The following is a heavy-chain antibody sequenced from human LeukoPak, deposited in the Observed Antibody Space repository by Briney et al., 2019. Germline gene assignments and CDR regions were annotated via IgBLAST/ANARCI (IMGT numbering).Heavy chain of an antibody. CDR2: ISGSGDNT. CDR3: AKDSGSGYKSRYYALDV. D-gene: IGHD3-22*01. CDR1: GFIFSSYA. J-gene: IGHJ6*02. V-gene: IGHV3-23*01. Sequence: PGGSLRLSCTVSGFIFSSYAMSWVRQAPGKGLQWVSAISGSGDNTYYADSVKGRFTISKDNSKNTLYLQMSSLRAEDTAVYYCAKDSGSGYKSRYYALDVWGQGTTVTVSS.